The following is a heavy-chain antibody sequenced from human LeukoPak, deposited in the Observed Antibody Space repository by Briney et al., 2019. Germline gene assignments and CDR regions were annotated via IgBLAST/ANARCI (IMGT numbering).Heavy chain of an antibody. V-gene: IGHV4-38-2*02. D-gene: IGHD5-18*01. CDR3: AKSSYSIFDY. Sequence: PSETLSLTCTVSGYSISSGYYWGWIRQPPGKGLEWIGSIYHSGSTYYNPSLKSRVTISVDTSKNQFSLKLSSVTAADAAVYYCAKSSYSIFDYWGQGTLVTVSS. CDR2: IYHSGST. J-gene: IGHJ4*02. CDR1: GYSISSGYY.